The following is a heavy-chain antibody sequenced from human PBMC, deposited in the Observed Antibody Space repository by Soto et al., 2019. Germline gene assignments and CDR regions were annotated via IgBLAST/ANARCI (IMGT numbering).Heavy chain of an antibody. CDR2: IRSKAYGGTT. J-gene: IGHJ6*02. CDR3: TRDQDIVVVQAFHYYYGMDV. D-gene: IGHD2-2*01. CDR1: GFTFGDYA. V-gene: IGHV3-49*03. Sequence: GGSLRLSCTASGFTFGDYAMSWFRQAPGKGLEWVGFIRSKAYGGTTEYAASVKGRFTISRDDSKSIAYLQMNSLKTEDTAVYYCTRDQDIVVVQAFHYYYGMDVWGQGTTVTVSS.